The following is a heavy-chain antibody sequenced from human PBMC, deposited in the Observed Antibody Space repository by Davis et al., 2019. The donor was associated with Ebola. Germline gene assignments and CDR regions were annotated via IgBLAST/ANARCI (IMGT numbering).Heavy chain of an antibody. J-gene: IGHJ4*02. CDR3: ARGEDGDDLWSGLMQR. CDR2: IIPIFGTT. Sequence: SVKVSCKASGGAFTNFAVNWVRQAPGQGLEWVGMIIPIFGTTNYAQNFQGRVTITEDESSGTSYMEFNSLRSDDTAVYYCARGEDGDDLWSGLMQRWGQGTLVTVSS. V-gene: IGHV1-69*13. D-gene: IGHD3-3*01. CDR1: GGAFTNFA.